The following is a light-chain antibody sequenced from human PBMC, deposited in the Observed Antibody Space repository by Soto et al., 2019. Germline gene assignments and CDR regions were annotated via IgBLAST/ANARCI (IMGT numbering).Light chain of an antibody. CDR3: QQYGSSQT. CDR2: GAS. J-gene: IGKJ1*01. CDR1: QSVISN. Sequence: EIVMTQSPATLSVSPGEIATLSCSASQSVISNLACYQQNPGQAPRLLIYGASSRATGIPDRFSGSGSGTDFTLTISRLEPEDFAVYYCQQYGSSQTFGQGTKVDIK. V-gene: IGKV3-20*01.